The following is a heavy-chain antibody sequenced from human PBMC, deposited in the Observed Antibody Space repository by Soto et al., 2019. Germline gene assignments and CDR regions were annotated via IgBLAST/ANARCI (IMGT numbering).Heavy chain of an antibody. D-gene: IGHD6-13*01. CDR1: GFTFRSFV. J-gene: IGHJ6*02. CDR3: AKDVGQQLVLNYGMAV. Sequence: QVKLVESGGGVLQPGTSLSLSCGSSGFTFRSFVMYWVRQAPGKGLEWVAVVSYDGNHKYYADSVKGRFTVSRDNAKNMLYLQMNSLRGEDTAVYYCAKDVGQQLVLNYGMAVWGQGTTVTVAS. CDR2: VSYDGNHK. V-gene: IGHV3-30*18.